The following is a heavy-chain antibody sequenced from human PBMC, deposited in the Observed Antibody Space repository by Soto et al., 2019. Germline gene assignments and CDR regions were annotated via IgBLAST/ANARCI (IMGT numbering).Heavy chain of an antibody. CDR1: GFTFSSYA. CDR3: ARDSAAYYDSSASFDP. CDR2: ISYDGSNK. D-gene: IGHD3-22*01. J-gene: IGHJ5*02. Sequence: WGSLRLSCAASGFTFSSYAMHWVRQAPGKGLEWVAVISYDGSNKYYADSVKGRFTISRDNSKNTLYLQMNSLRAEDTAVYYCARDSAAYYDSSASFDPWGQGTLVTVSS. V-gene: IGHV3-30-3*01.